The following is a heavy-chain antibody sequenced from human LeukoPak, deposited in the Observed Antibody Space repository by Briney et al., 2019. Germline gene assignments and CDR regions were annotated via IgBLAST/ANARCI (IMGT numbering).Heavy chain of an antibody. CDR2: INPNSGGT. V-gene: IGHV1-2*02. D-gene: IGHD6-19*01. Sequence: GASVKVSCKASGYTFTGYYMHWVRQAPGQGLEWMGWINPNSGGTNYAQKFQGRVTMTRDTSISTAYMELNRLRSDDTAVYYCARDYGGLSYSSGLGVDYWGQGTLVTVSS. CDR3: ARDYGGLSYSSGLGVDY. CDR1: GYTFTGYY. J-gene: IGHJ4*02.